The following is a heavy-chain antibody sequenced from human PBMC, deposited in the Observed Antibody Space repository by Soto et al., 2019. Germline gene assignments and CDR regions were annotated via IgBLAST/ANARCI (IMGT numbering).Heavy chain of an antibody. V-gene: IGHV1-69*01. CDR3: ARELPSVRGS. CDR2: IIPIFDAT. CDR1: GGTFSRHS. J-gene: IGHJ4*02. Sequence: QVQMVQSGAEVKKPGSSARVSCKVSGGTFSRHSISWVRQAPGQGLEWMGGIIPIFDATQYAQKFQGRLTIMGDESTSPFHMYMSSLIPEDTAIYYCARELPSVRGSWGQGTLVTVS. D-gene: IGHD3-10*01.